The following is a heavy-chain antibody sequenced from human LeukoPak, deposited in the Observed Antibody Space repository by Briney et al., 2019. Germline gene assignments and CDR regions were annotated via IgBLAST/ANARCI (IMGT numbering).Heavy chain of an antibody. J-gene: IGHJ4*02. V-gene: IGHV4-39*01. CDR1: GGSISSSSYY. D-gene: IGHD3-3*01. CDR3: ARHSGFLEWLLDY. Sequence: SETLSLTCTVSGGSISSSSYYWGWIRQPPGKGLEGIGSIYYSGSTYYNPSLKSRVTISVDTSKNQFSLKLSSVTAADTAVYYCARHSGFLEWLLDYWGQGTLVTVSS. CDR2: IYYSGST.